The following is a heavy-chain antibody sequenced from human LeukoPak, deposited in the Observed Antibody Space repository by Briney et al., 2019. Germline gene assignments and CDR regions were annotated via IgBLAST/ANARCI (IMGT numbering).Heavy chain of an antibody. V-gene: IGHV3-23*01. CDR3: AKGSSAMDV. J-gene: IGHJ6*04. D-gene: IGHD3-10*01. CDR2: ISESGDSA. CDR1: GFTFSAYG. Sequence: GGSLRLSCAASGFTFSAYGMTWVRQAPGKGLEWVSVISESGDSAYYADSVKGRFTISRDNSKNTLYLQMNSLRAVDTAVYYCAKGSSAMDVWGKGTTVTVSS.